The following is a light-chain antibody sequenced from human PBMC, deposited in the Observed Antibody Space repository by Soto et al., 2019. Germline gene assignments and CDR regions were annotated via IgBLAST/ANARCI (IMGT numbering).Light chain of an antibody. V-gene: IGLV2-14*03. J-gene: IGLJ3*02. Sequence: QSVLTQPPSVSGAPGQSITISCTGSSSDVGGYNYVSWYQHHTGKAPKLMIYDVNNRPSGVSNRFYCSKSGNTASLTIFGLQDEDEADYYCSSYGSGTRVFGGGTKLTVL. CDR1: SSDVGGYNY. CDR2: DVN. CDR3: SSYGSGTRV.